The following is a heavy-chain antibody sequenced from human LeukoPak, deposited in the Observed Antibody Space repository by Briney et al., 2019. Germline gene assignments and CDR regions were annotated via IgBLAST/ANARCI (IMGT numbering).Heavy chain of an antibody. CDR3: VKDPRDTYGTNWFVS. J-gene: IGHJ5*01. V-gene: IGHV3-23*01. CDR1: GFSFGNYA. CDR2: ISGTGGAT. D-gene: IGHD2-21*01. Sequence: PGGSLRLSCVASGFSFGNYAMSWDRQAPGKGLQWVSQISGTGGATWYAGFARDRFTISRDNSKKTLYLQMSGLRVEDTAMYYCVKDPRDTYGTNWFVSWGQGTLLIVSS.